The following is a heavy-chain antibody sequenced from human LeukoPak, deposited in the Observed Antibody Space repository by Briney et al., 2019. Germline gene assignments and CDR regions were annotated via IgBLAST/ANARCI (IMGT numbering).Heavy chain of an antibody. V-gene: IGHV3-7*01. CDR3: AKLLRGATIYDF. Sequence: PGGSLRLSCAASGFTFSKFWMSWVRQAPGKGLEWVASIDQDERTIRYVDSVRGRFTISRDNAKKSLFLQMNSLRVEDTAFYYCAKLLRGATIYDFWGHGVLVTVSS. D-gene: IGHD5-24*01. CDR2: IDQDERTI. J-gene: IGHJ4*01. CDR1: GFTFSKFW.